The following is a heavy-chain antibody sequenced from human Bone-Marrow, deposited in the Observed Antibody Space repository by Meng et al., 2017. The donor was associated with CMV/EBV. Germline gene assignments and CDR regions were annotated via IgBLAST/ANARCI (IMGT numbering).Heavy chain of an antibody. V-gene: IGHV3-48*04. CDR1: GFTFSSYT. J-gene: IGHJ4*02. D-gene: IGHD1-26*01. Sequence: GGSLRLSCAASGFTFSSYTMNWVRQAPGKGLEWVSYISNSGSAKYYADSLRGRFTISRDNAKNSLYLQMNSLRADDTAVYYCARDRWELLQPFDYWGQGTLVTVSS. CDR2: ISNSGSAK. CDR3: ARDRWELLQPFDY.